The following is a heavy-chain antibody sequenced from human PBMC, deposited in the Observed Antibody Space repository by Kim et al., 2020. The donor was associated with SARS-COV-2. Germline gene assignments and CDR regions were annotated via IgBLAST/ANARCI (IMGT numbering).Heavy chain of an antibody. Sequence: ASVKVSCKASGYSFSNYGLVWARQAPGQGLEWMGWISSNSGHTKYAQNVQGRVTLTTDTSTNTGYMELSSLRSDDTAVYYCAPYYDSNSYRGQWDWGQGNPVTLSS. J-gene: IGHJ4*01. CDR2: ISSNSGHT. D-gene: IGHD3-22*01. V-gene: IGHV1-18*01. CDR1: GYSFSNYG. CDR3: APYYDSNSYRGQWD.